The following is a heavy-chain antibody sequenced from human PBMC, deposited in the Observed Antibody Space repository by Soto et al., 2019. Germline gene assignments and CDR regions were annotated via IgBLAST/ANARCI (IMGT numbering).Heavy chain of an antibody. Sequence: QITLKESGPTLVRPAQTLTLTCDFSGFSLSTYHMGVAWIRQPPGKALEWLALIYWDDDKRYSPSLKDRLAISKDTSSNQVVLTITNMGPGDTATYFCAHAGDYDLLTFDHWGPGTLVTVSS. D-gene: IGHD4-17*01. V-gene: IGHV2-5*02. CDR1: GFSLSTYHMG. CDR2: IYWDDDK. CDR3: AHAGDYDLLTFDH. J-gene: IGHJ4*02.